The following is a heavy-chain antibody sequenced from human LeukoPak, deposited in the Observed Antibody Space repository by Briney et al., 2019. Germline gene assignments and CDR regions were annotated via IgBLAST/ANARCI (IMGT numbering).Heavy chain of an antibody. V-gene: IGHV3-9*01. CDR2: IIWNSGSI. J-gene: IGHJ4*02. Sequence: NPGRSLRLSCAASGFTFDDYAMHWVRQAPGKGLEWVSGIIWNSGSIGYADSVKGRFTISRDNAKNSLYLQMNSLRAEDTALYYCAKDEKRLWFGESPFDYWGQGTLVTVSS. CDR3: AKDEKRLWFGESPFDY. D-gene: IGHD3-10*01. CDR1: GFTFDDYA.